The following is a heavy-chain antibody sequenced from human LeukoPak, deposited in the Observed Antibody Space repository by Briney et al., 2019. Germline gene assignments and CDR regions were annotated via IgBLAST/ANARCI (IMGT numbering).Heavy chain of an antibody. D-gene: IGHD1-1*01. Sequence: GASVKVSRKASGGIFSSYAISWVRQAPGQGLEWMGGIIPIFGTANYAQKFQGRVTITADESTSTAYMELSSLRSEDTAVYYCARDSVQRDAFDIWGQGTMVTVSS. CDR1: GGIFSSYA. CDR3: ARDSVQRDAFDI. J-gene: IGHJ3*02. V-gene: IGHV1-69*13. CDR2: IIPIFGTA.